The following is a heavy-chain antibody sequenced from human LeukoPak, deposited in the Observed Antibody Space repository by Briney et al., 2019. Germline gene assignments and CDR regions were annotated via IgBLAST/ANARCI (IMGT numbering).Heavy chain of an antibody. CDR1: GYTFTDYY. J-gene: IGHJ5*02. V-gene: IGHV1-2*02. CDR3: ARQSITMVRGVICWWFDP. Sequence: ASVKVSCKASGYTFTDYYMHWVRQAPGQGLEWMGWINPNSGGTNYAQKFQGRVTMTRDTSISTAYMELSRLRSDDTAVYYCARQSITMVRGVICWWFDPWGQGTLVTVSS. D-gene: IGHD3-10*01. CDR2: INPNSGGT.